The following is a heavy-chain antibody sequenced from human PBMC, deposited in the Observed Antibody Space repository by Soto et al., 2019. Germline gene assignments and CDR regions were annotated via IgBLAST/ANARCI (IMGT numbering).Heavy chain of an antibody. Sequence: PGGPLRSSGPASGFPFRDVWGNWVRETPGKGGEWVGRIKSKTEGRTTDYATPVKGRFTIPRDDSKNTLYLQMNSLKTEDTAVYYCTSDPTGVVTAIQSPFDIWGQGTLVTVSS. CDR2: IKSKTEGRTT. J-gene: IGHJ5*02. CDR3: TSDPTGVVTAIQSPFDI. V-gene: IGHV3-15*07. CDR1: GFPFRDVW. D-gene: IGHD2-21*02.